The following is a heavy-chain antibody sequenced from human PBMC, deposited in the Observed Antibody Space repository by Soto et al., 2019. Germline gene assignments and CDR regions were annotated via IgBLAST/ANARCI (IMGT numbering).Heavy chain of an antibody. CDR1: GGSFRGYY. V-gene: IGHV4-34*01. CDR3: AREEVPQWFSKGYYGVDV. Sequence: SETLSLTCAVYGGSFRGYYWSWIRQSPGKGLEWMGEIRHTGGATYNPSLKSRVTISVDTSKNQFSLRLTSVTAADTGVYYCAREEVPQWFSKGYYGVDVWGQGTTVTVSS. D-gene: IGHD6-13*01. J-gene: IGHJ6*02. CDR2: IRHTGGA.